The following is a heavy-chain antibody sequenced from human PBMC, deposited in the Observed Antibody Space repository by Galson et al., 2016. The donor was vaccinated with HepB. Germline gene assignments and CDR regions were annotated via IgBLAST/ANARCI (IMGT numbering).Heavy chain of an antibody. D-gene: IGHD6-13*01. CDR2: ISSSDSSI. V-gene: IGHV3-21*01. J-gene: IGHJ2*01. CDR3: ARTSAANWYFDL. CDR1: GFTFSAYS. Sequence: SLRLSCAASGFTFSAYSMNWVRQAPGKGLEWVSSISSSDSSIYYADSVRGRFTISRGNAKNSLYLQMNSLRAEDTAVYYCARTSAANWYFDLWGRGTLVTVSS.